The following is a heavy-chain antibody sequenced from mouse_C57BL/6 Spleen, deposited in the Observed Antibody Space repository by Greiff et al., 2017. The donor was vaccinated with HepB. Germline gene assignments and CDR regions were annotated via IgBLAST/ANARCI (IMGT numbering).Heavy chain of an antibody. J-gene: IGHJ3*01. CDR2: IDPSDSYT. CDR1: GYTFTSYW. D-gene: IGHD1-1*01. Sequence: QVQLQQPGTELVMPGASVKLSCKASGYTFTSYWMHWVKQRPGQGLEWIGEIDPSDSYTNYNQKFKGKSTLTVDKSSSTAYMQRSSLTSEDSAVYYCARNQGYGSPWFAYWGQGTLVTVSA. CDR3: ARNQGYGSPWFAY. V-gene: IGHV1-69*01.